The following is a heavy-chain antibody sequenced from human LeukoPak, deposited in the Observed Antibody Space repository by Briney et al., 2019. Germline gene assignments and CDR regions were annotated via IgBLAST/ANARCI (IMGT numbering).Heavy chain of an antibody. J-gene: IGHJ4*02. CDR3: ARTYYDILTGYNPYLDY. CDR2: ITASSTAI. V-gene: IGHV3-21*01. D-gene: IGHD3-9*01. Sequence: GGSLRLSCAASGFTFNTYTMNWVRQAPGKGLEWVSSITASSTAIYSADSVKGRFTISRDNVKNFLYLQMNSLRAEDTAVYYCARTYYDILTGYNPYLDYWGQGILVTVSS. CDR1: GFTFNTYT.